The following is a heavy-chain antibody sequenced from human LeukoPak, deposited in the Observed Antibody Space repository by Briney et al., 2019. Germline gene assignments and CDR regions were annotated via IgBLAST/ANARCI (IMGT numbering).Heavy chain of an antibody. CDR1: GFTFSSYA. Sequence: GGSLRLSCAASGFTFSSYAMSWVRQAPGKGLEWVSAISGSGGSTYYADSVKGRFTISRDNSKNTLYLQMNSLRAEDTAVYYCAKGYSSGWYIAEFDAFDIWGQGTMVTVSS. CDR2: ISGSGGST. J-gene: IGHJ3*02. V-gene: IGHV3-23*01. CDR3: AKGYSSGWYIAEFDAFDI. D-gene: IGHD6-19*01.